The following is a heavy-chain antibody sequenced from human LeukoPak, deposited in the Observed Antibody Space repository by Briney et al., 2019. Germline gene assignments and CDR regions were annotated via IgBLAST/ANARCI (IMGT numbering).Heavy chain of an antibody. J-gene: IGHJ3*02. CDR3: AKDLYSYLGAFDI. Sequence: GGSLRLSCAASGFTFSSYAMSWFRQAPGKGLEWVSAISGSGGSTYYADSVKGRFTISRDNSKNTLYLQMNSLRAEDTAVYYCAKDLYSYLGAFDIWGRGTMVTVSS. V-gene: IGHV3-23*01. D-gene: IGHD2-21*01. CDR1: GFTFSSYA. CDR2: ISGSGGST.